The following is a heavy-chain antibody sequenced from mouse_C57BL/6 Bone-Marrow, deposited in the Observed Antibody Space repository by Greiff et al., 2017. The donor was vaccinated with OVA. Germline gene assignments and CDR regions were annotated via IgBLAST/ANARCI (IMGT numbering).Heavy chain of an antibody. CDR2: IDPENGDT. Sequence: EVQRVESGAELVRPGASVKLSCTASGFNIKDDYMHWVKQRPEQGLEWIGWIDPENGDTEYASKFQGKATITADTSSNTAYLQLSSLTSEDTAVYYCTTGVCLGGQGTLVTVSA. J-gene: IGHJ3*01. CDR1: GFNIKDDY. CDR3: TTGVCL. V-gene: IGHV14-4*01.